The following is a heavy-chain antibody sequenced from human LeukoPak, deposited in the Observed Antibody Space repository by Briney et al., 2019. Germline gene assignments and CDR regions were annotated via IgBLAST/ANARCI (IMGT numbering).Heavy chain of an antibody. Sequence: PSETLSLTCTVSGGSISSSSYYWGWIRQPPAKGLEWIGSIYYSGSTYYNPSLKSRVTISVDTSNNQFSLKLSSVTAADTAVYYCARPGRRDYYFDYWGQGTLVTVSS. V-gene: IGHV4-39*01. CDR1: GGSISSSSYY. D-gene: IGHD2-21*02. CDR2: IYYSGST. CDR3: ARPGRRDYYFDY. J-gene: IGHJ4*02.